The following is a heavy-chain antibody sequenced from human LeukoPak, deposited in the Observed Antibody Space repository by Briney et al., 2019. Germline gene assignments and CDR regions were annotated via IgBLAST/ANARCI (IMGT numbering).Heavy chain of an antibody. J-gene: IGHJ5*02. V-gene: IGHV1-2*02. D-gene: IGHD2-15*01. Sequence: ASVKVSCKASGYILTDYYMHWVRQAPGQGLEWMGWINPNSGDTNYAQKFQGKVTMTRDTSISTVYMELRRLRYDDTAAYYCARGPLEYCSGGTCYSGRNWFDPWGQGTLVTVSS. CDR1: GYILTDYY. CDR3: ARGPLEYCSGGTCYSGRNWFDP. CDR2: INPNSGDT.